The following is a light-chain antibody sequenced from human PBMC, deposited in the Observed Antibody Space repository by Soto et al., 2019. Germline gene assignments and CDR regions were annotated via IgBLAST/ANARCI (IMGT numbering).Light chain of an antibody. CDR1: QSLLHSDGDNY. Sequence: DIVMTQSPLSLPVNPGEPASISCKSSQSLLHSDGDNYLEWYVQKAGQSPQLLIYLVSHRASGVPDRLSGSGSGTDFTLKISKVEADDVGVYYCMQTLQTPYTFGQGTKVDIK. J-gene: IGKJ3*01. V-gene: IGKV2-28*01. CDR2: LVS. CDR3: MQTLQTPYT.